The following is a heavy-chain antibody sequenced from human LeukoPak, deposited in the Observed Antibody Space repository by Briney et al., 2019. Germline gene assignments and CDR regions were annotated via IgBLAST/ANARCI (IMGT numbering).Heavy chain of an antibody. CDR1: GFTFSEHY. Sequence: GGSLRLSCAASGFTFSEHYMSWVRQAPGKGLEWLSYISSNTIYTNYADSVKGRFSISRDNAKNSLYLQMNSLRVEDTAVYYCARLHGDSSGTFFDHWGQGTLVTVSS. CDR2: ISSNTIYT. J-gene: IGHJ4*02. CDR3: ARLHGDSSGTFFDH. D-gene: IGHD6-19*01. V-gene: IGHV3-11*03.